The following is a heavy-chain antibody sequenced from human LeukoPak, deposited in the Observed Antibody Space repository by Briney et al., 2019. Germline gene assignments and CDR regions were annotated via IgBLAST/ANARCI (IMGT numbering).Heavy chain of an antibody. CDR3: ARAPNCSSTSCYYDY. V-gene: IGHV4-34*01. J-gene: IGHJ4*02. CDR2: INHSGST. Sequence: SETLSLTCAVYGGSFSGYYWSWIRQPPGEGLEWIGEINHSGSTNYNPSLKSRVTISVDTSKNQFSLKLSSVTAADTAVYYCARAPNCSSTSCYYDYWGQGTLVTVSS. CDR1: GGSFSGYY. D-gene: IGHD2-2*01.